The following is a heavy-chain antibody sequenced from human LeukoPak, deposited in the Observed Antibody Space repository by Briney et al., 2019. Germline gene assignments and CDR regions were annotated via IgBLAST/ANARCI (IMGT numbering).Heavy chain of an antibody. CDR2: ISSSGSTI. Sequence: PGGSLRLSCAASGFTVSSYEMNWVRQAPGKGLEWVSYISSSGSTIYYADSVKGRFTISRDNAKNSLYLQMNSLRAEDTAVYYCARARQWLGILDYWGQGTLVTVSS. V-gene: IGHV3-48*03. J-gene: IGHJ4*02. CDR3: ARARQWLGILDY. CDR1: GFTVSSYE. D-gene: IGHD6-19*01.